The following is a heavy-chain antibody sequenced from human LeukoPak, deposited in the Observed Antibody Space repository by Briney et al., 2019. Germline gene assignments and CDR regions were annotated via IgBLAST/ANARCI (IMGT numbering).Heavy chain of an antibody. CDR2: INHSGST. V-gene: IGHV4-34*01. CDR3: ARVGVRYFDY. D-gene: IGHD3-10*01. Sequence: SETLCLTCAVYGGSFSGYYWSWIRQPPGEGLEWIGEINHSGSTNYNPSLKSRVTISVDTSKNQFSLKLSSVTAADTAVYYCARVGVRYFDYWGQGTLVTVSS. J-gene: IGHJ4*02. CDR1: GGSFSGYY.